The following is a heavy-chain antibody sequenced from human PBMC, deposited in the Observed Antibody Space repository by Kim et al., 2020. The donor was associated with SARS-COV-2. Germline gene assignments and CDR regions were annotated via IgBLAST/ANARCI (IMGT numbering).Heavy chain of an antibody. CDR3: TSSYIYYYYGMDV. Sequence: GGSLRLSCAASGFTFSGSAMHWVRQASGKGLEWVGRIRSKANSYATAYAASVKGRFTISRDDSKNTAYLQMNSLKTEDTAVYYCTSSYIYYYYGMDVWGQGTTVTVSS. CDR2: IRSKANSYAT. V-gene: IGHV3-73*01. CDR1: GFTFSGSA. J-gene: IGHJ6*02. D-gene: IGHD2-2*02.